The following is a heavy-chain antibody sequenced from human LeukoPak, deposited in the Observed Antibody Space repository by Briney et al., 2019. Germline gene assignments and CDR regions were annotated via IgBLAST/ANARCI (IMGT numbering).Heavy chain of an antibody. CDR2: INPNSGGT. Sequence: GASVKDSCKASGYTFTGYYMHWVRQAPGQGLEWMGWINPNSGGTNYAQKFQGRVTMTRDTSISTAYMELSRLRSDDTAVYYCARGGPTQWLEPRAFAYWGQGTLVTVSS. J-gene: IGHJ4*02. V-gene: IGHV1-2*02. D-gene: IGHD6-19*01. CDR1: GYTFTGYY. CDR3: ARGGPTQWLEPRAFAY.